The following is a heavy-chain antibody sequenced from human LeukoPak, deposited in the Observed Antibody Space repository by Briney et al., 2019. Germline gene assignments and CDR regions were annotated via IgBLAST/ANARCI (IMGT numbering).Heavy chain of an antibody. Sequence: GSLRLYCAASGFIFSKAWMAWVRQAPGKGLEWVGHIKPKTDDGTTDYAAPVKGRFTISRDDSKSTLYLQMNSLNTEDTAVYFCTSALNLVLGELLGYWGQGTLVTVSS. CDR2: IKPKTDDGTT. CDR3: TSALNLVLGELLGY. V-gene: IGHV3-15*01. CDR1: GFIFSKAW. D-gene: IGHD3-16*01. J-gene: IGHJ4*02.